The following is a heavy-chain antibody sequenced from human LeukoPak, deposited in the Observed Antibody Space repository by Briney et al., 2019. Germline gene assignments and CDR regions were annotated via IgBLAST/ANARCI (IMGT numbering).Heavy chain of an antibody. CDR2: IWYDGSNK. V-gene: IGHV3-33*06. D-gene: IGHD4-11*01. CDR3: AKHMGKMTTPGGWFDP. J-gene: IGHJ5*02. CDR1: GFTFSSYG. Sequence: GGSLRLSCAASGFTFSSYGMHWVRQAPGKGLEWVAVIWYDGSNKYYADSVKGRFTISRDNSKNTLYLQMNSLRAEDTAVYYCAKHMGKMTTPGGWFDPWGQGTLVTVSS.